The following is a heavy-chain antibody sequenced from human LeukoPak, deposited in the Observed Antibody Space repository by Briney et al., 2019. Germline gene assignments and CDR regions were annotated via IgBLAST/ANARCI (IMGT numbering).Heavy chain of an antibody. CDR3: ARDPSNTSGRYTYFDY. J-gene: IGHJ4*02. CDR2: ISAFNGET. CDR1: GYTFTSHG. Sequence: RASVKVSCKTYGYTFTSHGISWVRQAPGQGLEWMGWISAFNGETHYAQNLQGRVTMTTDTSTSTAYMELRSLRSDDTAVYYCARDPSNTSGRYTYFDYWGQGTLVTVSS. V-gene: IGHV1-18*01. D-gene: IGHD3-16*02.